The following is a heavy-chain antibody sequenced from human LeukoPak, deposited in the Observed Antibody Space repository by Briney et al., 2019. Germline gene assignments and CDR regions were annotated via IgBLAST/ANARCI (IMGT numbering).Heavy chain of an antibody. Sequence: PGRSLRLSCAASGFTFSSYGMHWVRQAPGKGLEWVAVISYDGSNKYYADSVKGRFTISRDNSKNTLYLQMNSLRAEDTAVYYCAKDLYGYSSSWYFDYWGKGTLVTVSS. V-gene: IGHV3-30*18. D-gene: IGHD6-13*01. CDR3: AKDLYGYSSSWYFDY. CDR2: ISYDGSNK. CDR1: GFTFSSYG. J-gene: IGHJ4*02.